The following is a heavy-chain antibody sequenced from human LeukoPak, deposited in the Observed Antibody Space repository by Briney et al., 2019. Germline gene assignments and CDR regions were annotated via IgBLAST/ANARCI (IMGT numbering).Heavy chain of an antibody. CDR2: IYYSGTT. D-gene: IGHD3-22*01. Sequence: SSETLSLTCAVYGGSFSRYYWGWIRQPPGKGLEWIGSIYYSGTTYYNPSLKSRVTISVDTSKNQFSLKLSSVTAADTAVYYCARDRYYYDSSGDAFDIWGQGTMVTVSS. CDR3: ARDRYYYDSSGDAFDI. CDR1: GGSFSRYY. J-gene: IGHJ3*02. V-gene: IGHV4-39*07.